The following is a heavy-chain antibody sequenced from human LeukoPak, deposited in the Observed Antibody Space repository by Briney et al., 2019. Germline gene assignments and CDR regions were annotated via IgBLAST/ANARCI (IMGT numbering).Heavy chain of an antibody. Sequence: ASVKVSCKASGYTFTSYGISWVRQAPGQGLEWMGWISAYNGNTNYAQKLQGRVTMTTDTSTSTAYMELRSLRSDDTAVYYCARARTIFGVDHFPTPYDYYYMDVWGKGTTVTVSS. J-gene: IGHJ6*03. CDR3: ARARTIFGVDHFPTPYDYYYMDV. CDR2: ISAYNGNT. V-gene: IGHV1-18*01. D-gene: IGHD3-3*01. CDR1: GYTFTSYG.